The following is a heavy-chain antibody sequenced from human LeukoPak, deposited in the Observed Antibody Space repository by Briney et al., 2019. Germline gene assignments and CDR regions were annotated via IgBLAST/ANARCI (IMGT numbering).Heavy chain of an antibody. J-gene: IGHJ4*02. CDR1: GLIFSSYW. CDR2: IKQDGSEK. Sequence: GGSLRLSCAASGLIFSSYWMNWVRQAPGKGLEWVANIKQDGSEKYYVDSVKGRFTISRDNAKNSLYLQMNSLRAEGTAVYYCVRGPHIAATSYWGQGTLVTVSS. D-gene: IGHD6-25*01. V-gene: IGHV3-7*03. CDR3: VRGPHIAATSY.